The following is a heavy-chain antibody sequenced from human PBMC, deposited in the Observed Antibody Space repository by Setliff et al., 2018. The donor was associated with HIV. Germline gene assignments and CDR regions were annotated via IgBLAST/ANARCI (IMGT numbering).Heavy chain of an antibody. CDR1: GGSISSGHYY. V-gene: IGHV4-61*09. Sequence: SETLSLTCTVSGGSISSGHYYWSWIRQPAGQGLEWIGHISTSGRTNYNPSLMSRLTISVDTSKNQFSLKLSSVTAADTAVYHCARADNYYYDSGAFKSGLDAFDIWGQGTMVTVSS. D-gene: IGHD3-22*01. CDR3: ARADNYYYDSGAFKSGLDAFDI. CDR2: ISTSGRT. J-gene: IGHJ3*02.